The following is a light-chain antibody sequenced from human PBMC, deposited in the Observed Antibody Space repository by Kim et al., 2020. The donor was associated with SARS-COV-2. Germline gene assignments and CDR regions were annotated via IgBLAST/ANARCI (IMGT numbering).Light chain of an antibody. CDR2: GKN. CDR1: SLRSYY. J-gene: IGLJ2*01. V-gene: IGLV3-19*01. CDR3: NSRDSNNDVV. Sequence: VALGQTVRITCQGDSLRSYYATWYQQKPGQAPILLIYGKNNRPSGIPDRFSGSTSGNTASLTITGTQAGDEADYYCNSRDSNNDVVFGGGTKLTVL.